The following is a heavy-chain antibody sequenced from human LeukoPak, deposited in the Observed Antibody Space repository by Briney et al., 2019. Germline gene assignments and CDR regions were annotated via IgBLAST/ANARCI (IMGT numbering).Heavy chain of an antibody. J-gene: IGHJ4*02. CDR3: ARDRGIGYGDYELGY. CDR1: GFTFSNYW. CDR2: INSDGINT. Sequence: GGSLRLSCAASGFTFSNYWMHWVRQAPGKGLVWVSRINSDGINTSYADSVKGRFTISRDNAKNTLNLQMNSLRAQDTAVYYCARDRGIGYGDYELGYWGQGTLVTVSS. D-gene: IGHD4-17*01. V-gene: IGHV3-74*01.